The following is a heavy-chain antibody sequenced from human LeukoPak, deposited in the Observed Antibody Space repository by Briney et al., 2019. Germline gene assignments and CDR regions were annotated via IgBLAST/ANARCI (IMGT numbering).Heavy chain of an antibody. CDR3: ARAINWADAFDI. Sequence: GGSLRLSCAASGFAFSSYAMTWVRQAPGKGLEWVSSISNGGDYTYYVDSVKGRFTISRDNSKNTLYLQMNSLRAEDTAVYYCARAINWADAFDIWGQGTMVTVSS. CDR1: GFAFSSYA. CDR2: ISNGGDYT. D-gene: IGHD1-1*01. V-gene: IGHV3-23*01. J-gene: IGHJ3*02.